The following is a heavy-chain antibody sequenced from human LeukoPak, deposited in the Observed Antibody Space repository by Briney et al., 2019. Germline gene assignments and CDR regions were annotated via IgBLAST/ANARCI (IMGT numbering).Heavy chain of an antibody. CDR2: INPNNGAT. CDR1: GYTFTAYY. V-gene: IGHV1-2*02. D-gene: IGHD2-2*01. CDR3: ARDRVVVPAAKRGWFDP. J-gene: IGHJ5*02. Sequence: ASVKVSCKASGYTFTAYYMHWVRQAPGQGLEWMGWINPNNGATKYAQKFEGRVTLTRDTSISAAYMELSRLTSDDTAAYYCARDRVVVPAAKRGWFDPWGQGTLVTVSS.